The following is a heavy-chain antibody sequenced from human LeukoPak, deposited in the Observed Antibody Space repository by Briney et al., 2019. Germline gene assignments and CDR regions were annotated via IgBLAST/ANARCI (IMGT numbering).Heavy chain of an antibody. D-gene: IGHD3-10*01. V-gene: IGHV3-21*01. CDR2: ISSSSSYM. CDR3: AKSNGYGLVDI. CDR1: GFTLSSYS. J-gene: IGHJ3*02. Sequence: GGSLRLSCAASGFTLSSYSMTWVRRAPGKGLEWVSFISSSSSYMYYAESVKGRFTMSRDNAKNSLYLQMNSLRAEDTAVYYCAKSNGYGLVDIWGQGTMVTVSS.